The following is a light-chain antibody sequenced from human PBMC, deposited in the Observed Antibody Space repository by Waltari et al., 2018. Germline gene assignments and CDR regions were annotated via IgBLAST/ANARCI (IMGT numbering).Light chain of an antibody. V-gene: IGKV1-5*03. J-gene: IGKJ1*01. CDR2: KAS. Sequence: DIQMTQSPSTLSASVGARVTITCRASQSIDSWLAWYQQRPWKVPKPMIYKASSLESGVPSRFSGSGSGTEFTLTISSLQPDDFATYYCQHYKTSSRTFGQGTKVEIK. CDR3: QHYKTSSRT. CDR1: QSIDSW.